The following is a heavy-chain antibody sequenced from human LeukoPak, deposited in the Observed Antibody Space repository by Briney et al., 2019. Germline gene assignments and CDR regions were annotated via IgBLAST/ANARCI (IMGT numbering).Heavy chain of an antibody. CDR3: AREVAATDVVWFDP. J-gene: IGHJ5*02. CDR1: GDSVSSNSSA. CDR2: TYYRSKWYN. D-gene: IGHD6-25*01. V-gene: IGHV6-1*01. Sequence: SQTLSLTFAISGDSVSSNSSAWNWIRQSPSRGLEWLGRTYYRSKWYNDYAVSVKSRITINPDTSKNQFSLQLNSVTPEDTAVYYCAREVAATDVVWFDPWGQGTLVTVSS.